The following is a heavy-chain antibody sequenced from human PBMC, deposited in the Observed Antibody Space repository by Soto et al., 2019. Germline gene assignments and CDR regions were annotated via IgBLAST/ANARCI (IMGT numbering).Heavy chain of an antibody. J-gene: IGHJ6*02. CDR2: YHSGGST. D-gene: IGHD1-1*01. CDR1: GVSLNTADTW. V-gene: IGHV4-30-4*01. CDR3: VRSRQMERGNDYGLDV. Sequence: QVQLQESGSGLVKPSQSLSLTCTVSGVSLNTADTWWSWIRPSPGKGLEFVGYYHSGGSTYYDAAFRSRVIISVYTYNRQFSLKLSSVTVADAAVYFCVRSRQMERGNDYGLDVWGQGTTVIVSS.